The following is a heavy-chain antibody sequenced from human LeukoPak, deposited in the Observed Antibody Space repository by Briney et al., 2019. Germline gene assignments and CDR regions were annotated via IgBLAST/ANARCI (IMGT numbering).Heavy chain of an antibody. CDR3: AKGGYSSGWRNYFDY. CDR2: TSATGGST. V-gene: IGHV3-23*01. Sequence: GGSLRLSCAASGFTFSSYGITWVRQAPGKGLEWVSTTSATGGSTYYADSVKGRFTISRDNSKDTLYLQMNSLRAEDTAVYYCAKGGYSSGWRNYFDYWGQGTLVTVSS. D-gene: IGHD6-19*01. CDR1: GFTFSSYG. J-gene: IGHJ4*02.